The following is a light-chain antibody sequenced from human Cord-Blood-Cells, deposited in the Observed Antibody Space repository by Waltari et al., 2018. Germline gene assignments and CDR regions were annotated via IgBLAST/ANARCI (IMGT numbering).Light chain of an antibody. V-gene: IGLV2-23*01. CDR2: EGS. CDR1: SSDVGGSNL. J-gene: IGLJ2*01. CDR3: CSYAGSSLVV. Sequence: QSALTQPASVSGSPGQSIPISCTGTSSDVGGSNLVSWYQQHPGKAPKLMIYEGSKRPSGVSNRFAGSKSGNTASLTISGRQAEDEADYYCCSYAGSSLVVFGGGTKLTVL.